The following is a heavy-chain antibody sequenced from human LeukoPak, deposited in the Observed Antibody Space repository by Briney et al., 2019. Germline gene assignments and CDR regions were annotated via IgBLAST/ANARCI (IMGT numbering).Heavy chain of an antibody. Sequence: SETLSLTCAVYGGSFSGYYWSWLRQPPGKGLEWIGEINHSGSTNYNPSLKSRVTISVDTSKNQFSLKLSSVTAADTAVYYCARLLTPNGYYFDYWGQGTLVTVSS. D-gene: IGHD1-26*01. J-gene: IGHJ4*02. CDR1: GGSFSGYY. CDR2: INHSGST. V-gene: IGHV4-34*01. CDR3: ARLLTPNGYYFDY.